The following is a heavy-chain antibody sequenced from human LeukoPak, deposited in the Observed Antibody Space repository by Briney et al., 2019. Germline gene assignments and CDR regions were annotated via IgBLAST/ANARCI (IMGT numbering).Heavy chain of an antibody. J-gene: IGHJ3*02. Sequence: ASVKVSCKASGYTFTNYDINWVRQATGQGLEWMGWMNPNSGTTGYAQKFLGRVTITRNTSISTTYMELSSLRSEDTAVYYCARADWDYVWGSYRTHAFDIWGQGTMVTVSS. D-gene: IGHD3-16*02. V-gene: IGHV1-8*03. CDR2: MNPNSGTT. CDR1: GYTFTNYD. CDR3: ARADWDYVWGSYRTHAFDI.